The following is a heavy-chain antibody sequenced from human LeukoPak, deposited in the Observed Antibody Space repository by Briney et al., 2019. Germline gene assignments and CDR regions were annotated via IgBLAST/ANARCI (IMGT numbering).Heavy chain of an antibody. CDR1: GFTFSSYA. D-gene: IGHD6-19*01. Sequence: GGSLRLSCAASGFTFSSYAKHWVRQAPGKGLEWVAVISYDGSNKYYADSVKGRFTISRDNSKNTLYLQMNSLRAEDTAVYYCAVAGWARGVNFDYWGQGTLVTVSS. CDR2: ISYDGSNK. V-gene: IGHV3-30*04. J-gene: IGHJ4*02. CDR3: AVAGWARGVNFDY.